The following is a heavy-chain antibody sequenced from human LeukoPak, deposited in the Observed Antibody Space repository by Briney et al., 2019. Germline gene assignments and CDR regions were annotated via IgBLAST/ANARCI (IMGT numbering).Heavy chain of an antibody. CDR3: ARDLPPYYFDY. CDR2: IIPILGIA. CDR1: GGIFSSYA. Sequence: ASVKVSCKASGGIFSSYAICWVRQAPGQGLEWMGRIIPILGIANYAQKFQGRVTITADKSTSTAYMDLSSLRSEDTAVYYCARDLPPYYFDYWGQGTLVTVSS. V-gene: IGHV1-69*04. J-gene: IGHJ4*02.